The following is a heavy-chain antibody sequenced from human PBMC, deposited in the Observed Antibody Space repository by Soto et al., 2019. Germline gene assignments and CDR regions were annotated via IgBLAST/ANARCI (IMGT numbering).Heavy chain of an antibody. CDR1: GFTFRNYG. CDR2: IWSDGSNK. J-gene: IGHJ4*02. V-gene: IGHV3-33*01. D-gene: IGHD3-10*01. Sequence: PGGSLRLSCAASGFTFRNYGIHWVRQAPGKGLEWVAVIWSDGSNKEYADSVKGRFTISRDNSENTLSLEMYSLRVEDTAVYYCARAQEGYGELSPLDYWGQGTLVTVSS. CDR3: ARAQEGYGELSPLDY.